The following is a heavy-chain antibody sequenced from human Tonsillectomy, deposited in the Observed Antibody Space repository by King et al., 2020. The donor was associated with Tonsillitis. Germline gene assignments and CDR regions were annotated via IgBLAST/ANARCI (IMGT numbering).Heavy chain of an antibody. CDR1: GFSFRNYG. CDR3: AKEIAAAGDSYYSYGMDV. CDR2: IPYDVSNK. J-gene: IGHJ6*02. D-gene: IGHD6-13*01. Sequence: VQLVESGGGVVQPGRSLRLSCAASGFSFRNYGIHWVRQAPGKGLEWVAIIPYDVSNKYYADSVKGRFTVSRDNSKNTLYLQMNSLRVEDTAVYYCAKEIAAAGDSYYSYGMDVWGQGTAVTVSS. V-gene: IGHV3-30*18.